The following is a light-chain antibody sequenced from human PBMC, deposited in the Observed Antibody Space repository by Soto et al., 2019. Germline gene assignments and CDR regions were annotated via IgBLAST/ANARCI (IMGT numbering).Light chain of an antibody. CDR3: QHYSGYYWT. CDR1: QTISDW. V-gene: IGKV1-5*01. CDR2: VAY. Sequence: DIQMTQSPSTLSASVGHRVTLTCRASQTISDWLAWYQQKPGKAATLLISVAYTLQSGVTPRFSGSGSGTEFTLTISSLQPDDSATYYCQHYSGYYWTFGPGTKVDIK. J-gene: IGKJ1*01.